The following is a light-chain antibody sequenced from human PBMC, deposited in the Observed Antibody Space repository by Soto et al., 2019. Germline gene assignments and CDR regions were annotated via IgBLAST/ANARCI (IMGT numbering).Light chain of an antibody. CDR2: GAS. CDR3: QQYGSSPPLT. J-gene: IGKJ4*01. CDR1: QSVSSSY. V-gene: IGKV3-20*01. Sequence: EIVLTQSPGTLSLSPGERATLSCRASQSVSSSYLAWYQQKPGQAPRLLIYGASSRATGIPDRFSGSGSGAHFTLTISRLEPEDFAVYYCQQYGSSPPLTFGGGNKVEIK.